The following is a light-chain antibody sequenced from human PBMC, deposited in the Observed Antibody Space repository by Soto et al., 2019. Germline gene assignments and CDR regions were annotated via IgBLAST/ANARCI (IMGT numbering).Light chain of an antibody. CDR1: QSVSSN. Sequence: EIVLTQSPATLSVSPGDRATLSCRASQSVSSNLAWYQQKPGQTPRLLIYGASTRATGVPPRFSGSGSGTECTLTISSLQSEDVAVYYCQQYASTPATLGQGTKVDIK. CDR2: GAS. V-gene: IGKV3-15*01. CDR3: QQYASTPAT. J-gene: IGKJ1*01.